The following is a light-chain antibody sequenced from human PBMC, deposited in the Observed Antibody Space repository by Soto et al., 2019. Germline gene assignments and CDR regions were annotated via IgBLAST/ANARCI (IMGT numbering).Light chain of an antibody. V-gene: IGLV2-14*01. CDR2: EVT. Sequence: QSALTQPASVSGSPGQSITISCTGTSGDIGSYNRVSWYQQHPGKAPKLIIYEVTARPSGVSNRFSGSKSGNTASLTIAGLQAEDEAEYYCSSYTNITMRACVFGTGTKLTVL. J-gene: IGLJ1*01. CDR1: SGDIGSYNR. CDR3: SSYTNITMRACV.